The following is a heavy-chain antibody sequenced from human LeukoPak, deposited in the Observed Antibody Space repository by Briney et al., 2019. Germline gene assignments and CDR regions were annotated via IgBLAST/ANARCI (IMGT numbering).Heavy chain of an antibody. V-gene: IGHV1-2*02. J-gene: IGHJ4*02. CDR3: ARELYDSSGYYHDY. Sequence: ASVKVSCKASGYTFTGYYMHWVRQAPGQGLEWMGWINPNSGGTNYAQKFQGRVTMTRDTSISTAYMELSRLRSDDTAVYHCARELYDSSGYYHDYWGQGTLVTVSS. CDR1: GYTFTGYY. D-gene: IGHD3-22*01. CDR2: INPNSGGT.